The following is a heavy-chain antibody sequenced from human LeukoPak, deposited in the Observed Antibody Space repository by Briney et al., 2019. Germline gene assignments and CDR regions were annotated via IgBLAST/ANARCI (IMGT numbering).Heavy chain of an antibody. CDR1: GFTFSDYY. V-gene: IGHV3-11*01. CDR3: AREGDTAFPITNFDY. J-gene: IGHJ4*02. CDR2: ISSSGSTI. D-gene: IGHD5-18*01. Sequence: AGGSLRLSCAASGFTFSDYYMSWIRQAPGKGLEWVSYISSSGSTIYYADSVKGRFTISRDNAKNSLYLQMNSLRAEDTAVYYCAREGDTAFPITNFDYWGQGTLVTVSS.